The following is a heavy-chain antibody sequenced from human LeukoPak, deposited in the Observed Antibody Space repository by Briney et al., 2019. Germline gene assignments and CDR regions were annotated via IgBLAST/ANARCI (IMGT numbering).Heavy chain of an antibody. CDR2: ISSSSSYI. V-gene: IGHV3-21*01. CDR3: ARSINPPYYYDSSGPAPYYYYGMDV. D-gene: IGHD3-22*01. Sequence: GGSLRLSCAASGFTFSSYSMNWVRQAPGKGLEWVSSISSSSSYIYYADSVKGRFTISRDNAKNSLYLQMNSLRAEDTAVYYCARSINPPYYYDSSGPAPYYYYGMDVWGQGTTVTVSS. J-gene: IGHJ6*02. CDR1: GFTFSSYS.